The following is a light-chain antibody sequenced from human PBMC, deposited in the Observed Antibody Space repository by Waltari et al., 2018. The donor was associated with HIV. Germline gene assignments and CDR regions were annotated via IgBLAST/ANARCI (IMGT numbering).Light chain of an antibody. V-gene: IGKV1-39*01. CDR3: QQSYSTPWT. Sequence: DIQMTQSPSSLSASVGERVTITCRASQSISSYLNWFQQKPRGPKLLIYAASSLQSGVPSRFSGSGSGTDFTLTISSLQPEDFATYYCQQSYSTPWTFGQGTKVEIK. CDR1: QSISSY. CDR2: AAS. J-gene: IGKJ1*01.